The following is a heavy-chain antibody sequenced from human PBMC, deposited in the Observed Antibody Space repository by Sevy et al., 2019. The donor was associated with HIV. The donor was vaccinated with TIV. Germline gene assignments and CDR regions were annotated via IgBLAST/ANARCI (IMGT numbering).Heavy chain of an antibody. Sequence: GGSLRLSCVASGFTFSKYSMSWVRQTPGKGLEWVSTLSFACGRINYADSVKGRFTMSRDDSRNTFYLQMDSLRAEDTAIYYCAREWCSKPHDYWGQGTLVTVSS. D-gene: IGHD2-8*02. CDR1: GFTFSKYS. V-gene: IGHV3-23*01. CDR2: LSFACGRI. J-gene: IGHJ4*02. CDR3: AREWCSKPHDY.